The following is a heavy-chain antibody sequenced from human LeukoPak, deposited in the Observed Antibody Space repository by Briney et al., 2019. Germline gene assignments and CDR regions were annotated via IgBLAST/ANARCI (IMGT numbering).Heavy chain of an antibody. J-gene: IGHJ1*01. CDR1: GFTFSHFF. CDR3: ATYSSLNRREFQY. Sequence: GGSLRLSCAASGFTFSHFFMNWIRQAPGKGLECVSYIGSGGSPIYYADSVKGRFTISRDDAKKSLYLQMNSLRAEDTAVYYCATYSSLNRREFQYWGQGTLLTVSS. V-gene: IGHV3-11*04. D-gene: IGHD3-22*01. CDR2: IGSGGSPI.